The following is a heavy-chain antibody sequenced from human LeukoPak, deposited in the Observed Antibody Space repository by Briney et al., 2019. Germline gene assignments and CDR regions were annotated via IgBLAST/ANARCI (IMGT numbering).Heavy chain of an antibody. J-gene: IGHJ6*02. D-gene: IGHD5-18*01. V-gene: IGHV3-30*18. CDR3: AKSPWIQLWPSYYYGMDV. CDR2: ISHDGSNK. Sequence: GGSLRLSCAASGFTLSSYGMHWVRQAPGKGLEWVAVISHDGSNKYHADSVKGRFTISRDNSKNTQYLQMNSLRAEDTAVYYCAKSPWIQLWPSYYYGMDVWGQGTTVTVSS. CDR1: GFTLSSYG.